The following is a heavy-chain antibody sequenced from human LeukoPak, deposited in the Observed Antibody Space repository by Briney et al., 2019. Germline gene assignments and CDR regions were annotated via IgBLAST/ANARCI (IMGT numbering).Heavy chain of an antibody. Sequence: PGASVKVSCKASGYTFTGYYMHWVRQAPGQGLEWMGWINPNSGGTNYAQKFQGRVTMTRDTSISTAYMELSRLRSDDTAVYYCARGEGYCTNGVCHHDYWGQGTLVTVSS. CDR2: INPNSGGT. CDR1: GYTFTGYY. J-gene: IGHJ4*02. V-gene: IGHV1-2*02. CDR3: ARGEGYCTNGVCHHDY. D-gene: IGHD2-8*01.